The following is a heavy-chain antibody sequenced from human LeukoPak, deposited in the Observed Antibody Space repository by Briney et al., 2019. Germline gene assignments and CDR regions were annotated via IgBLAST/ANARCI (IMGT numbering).Heavy chain of an antibody. D-gene: IGHD3-3*01. CDR2: IWYDGSNK. J-gene: IGHJ6*02. Sequence: PGGSLRLSYAASGFTFSSYGMHWVRQAPGKGLEWVAVIWYDGSNKYYADSVKGRFTISRDNSKNTQYLQMNSLRAEDTAVYYCAGGGTYYDFWSGDAYYGGIDVWGQGTTVTVSS. V-gene: IGHV3-33*01. CDR1: GFTFSSYG. CDR3: AGGGTYYDFWSGDAYYGGIDV.